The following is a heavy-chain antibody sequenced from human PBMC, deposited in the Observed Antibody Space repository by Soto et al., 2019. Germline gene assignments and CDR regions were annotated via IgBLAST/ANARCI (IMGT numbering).Heavy chain of an antibody. D-gene: IGHD6-6*01. Sequence: QVHLQESGPGLVKPSETLSLTCTVSGGSISSYYWSWIRQPPGKGLEWIGNIYYSGGTNYNPSLESRVTISVDTSKNQFSLKLSSVTAADTAVYYCARDAYSSSSGAIDYWGQGTLVTVSS. V-gene: IGHV4-59*01. J-gene: IGHJ4*02. CDR1: GGSISSYY. CDR3: ARDAYSSSSGAIDY. CDR2: IYYSGGT.